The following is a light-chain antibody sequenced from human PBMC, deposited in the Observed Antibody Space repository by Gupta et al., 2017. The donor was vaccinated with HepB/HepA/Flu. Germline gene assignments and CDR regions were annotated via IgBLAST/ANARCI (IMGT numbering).Light chain of an antibody. CDR1: TSNIGNNY. Sequence: QSVLTQPPLVSAAPGQKVTISCSGRTSNIGNNYVSWYQQLPETAPKLLIYENDKRPSGIPDRFAGSKSGTSATLGITGLQTGDEADYFCATWDSSLSGNFFGTGTKVTVL. CDR3: ATWDSSLSGNF. J-gene: IGLJ1*01. CDR2: END. V-gene: IGLV1-51*01.